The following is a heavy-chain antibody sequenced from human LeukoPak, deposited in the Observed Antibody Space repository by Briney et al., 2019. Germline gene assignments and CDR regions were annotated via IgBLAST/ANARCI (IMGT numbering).Heavy chain of an antibody. CDR2: INPNSGGT. CDR1: GYTFTGYY. CDR3: AVVVVAATRAFDAFDI. J-gene: IGHJ3*02. D-gene: IGHD2-15*01. Sequence: ASVKVSCKASGYTFTGYYMHWVRQAPGQGLEWMGWINPNSGGTNYAHKFQGRLTMTRDTSISTAYMELSRLRSDDTAVYYCAVVVVAATRAFDAFDIWGQGTMVTVSS. V-gene: IGHV1-2*02.